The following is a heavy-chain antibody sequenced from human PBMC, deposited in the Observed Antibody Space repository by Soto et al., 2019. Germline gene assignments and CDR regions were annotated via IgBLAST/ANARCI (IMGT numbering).Heavy chain of an antibody. D-gene: IGHD3-3*01. CDR1: GDSISTFY. V-gene: IGHV4-59*01. CDR2: VHYSGST. Sequence: SETLSLTCTVSGDSISTFYWSWIRQPPGKGLEWIGYVHYSGSTNYNPSLKSQVIISVDTSKNQFSLKLSPVTAADTAVYFCARVRSNLFDYWGQGTPVTVSS. CDR3: ARVRSNLFDY. J-gene: IGHJ4*02.